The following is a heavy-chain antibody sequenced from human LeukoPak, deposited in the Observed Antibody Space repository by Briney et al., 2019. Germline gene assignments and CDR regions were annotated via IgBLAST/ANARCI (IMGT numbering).Heavy chain of an antibody. Sequence: ASVKVSCKASGYTFTGYYMHWVRQAPGQGLEWMGWINPNSGGTNYAQKFQGRVTMTRDTSISTAYMELSRLRSDDTAVYYCARDPRPWELLYYFDYWGQGTLVTVSS. CDR1: GYTFTGYY. J-gene: IGHJ4*02. CDR2: INPNSGGT. V-gene: IGHV1-2*02. CDR3: ARDPRPWELLYYFDY. D-gene: IGHD1-26*01.